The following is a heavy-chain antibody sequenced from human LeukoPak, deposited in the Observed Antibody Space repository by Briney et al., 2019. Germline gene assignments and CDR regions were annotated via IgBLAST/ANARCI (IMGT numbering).Heavy chain of an antibody. V-gene: IGHV3-21*01. Sequence: GGSLRLSCAASGFTFSSYSMNWVRQAPGKGLEWASSISSSSSYIYYADSVKGRFTISRDNAKNSLYLQMNSLRAEDTAVYYCARDRNVDTAMERRALYYYGMDVWGQGTTVTVSS. J-gene: IGHJ6*02. CDR3: ARDRNVDTAMERRALYYYGMDV. CDR1: GFTFSSYS. D-gene: IGHD5-18*01. CDR2: ISSSSSYI.